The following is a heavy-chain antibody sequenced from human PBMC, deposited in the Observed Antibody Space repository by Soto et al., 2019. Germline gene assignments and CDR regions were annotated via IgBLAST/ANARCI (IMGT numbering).Heavy chain of an antibody. Sequence: SVKVSCKASGGTFSSYAISWVRQAPGQGLEWMGGIIPIFGTANYAQKFQGRVTITADESTSTAYMELSSLRSEDTAVYYCARDSGESSYSSSWTGNYYGMDVWGQGTTVTVSS. D-gene: IGHD6-13*01. CDR1: GGTFSSYA. J-gene: IGHJ6*02. CDR3: ARDSGESSYSSSWTGNYYGMDV. V-gene: IGHV1-69*13. CDR2: IIPIFGTA.